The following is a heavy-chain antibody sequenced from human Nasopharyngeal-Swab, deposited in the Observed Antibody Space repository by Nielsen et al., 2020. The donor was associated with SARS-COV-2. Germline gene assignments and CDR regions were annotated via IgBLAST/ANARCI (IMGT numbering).Heavy chain of an antibody. D-gene: IGHD5-18*01. J-gene: IGHJ4*02. CDR1: GYTFTTYA. CDR2: INAGNGNT. CDR3: ARVWQLWESDY. V-gene: IGHV1-3*01. Sequence: ASVKVSCKASGYTFTTYAMHWVRQAPGQRLEWMGWINAGNGNTKYSQKFQGRVTITRDTSASTAYTELSSLRSEDTAVYYCARVWQLWESDYWGQGTLVTVSS.